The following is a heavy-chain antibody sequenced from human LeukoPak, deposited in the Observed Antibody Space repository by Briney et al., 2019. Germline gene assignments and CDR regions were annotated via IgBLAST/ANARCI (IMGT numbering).Heavy chain of an antibody. CDR2: IFYSGST. V-gene: IGHV4-59*01. J-gene: IGHJ4*02. CDR1: GASISSYY. Sequence: PSETLSLTCTVSGASISSYYWSWIRQAPGKGLEWIGYIFYSGSTKYNPSLESRVSISIDTSKDQFSLNLRSVTAADTAVYYCAREDISAPLDYWGQGILVTVSS. CDR3: AREDISAPLDY. D-gene: IGHD6-6*01.